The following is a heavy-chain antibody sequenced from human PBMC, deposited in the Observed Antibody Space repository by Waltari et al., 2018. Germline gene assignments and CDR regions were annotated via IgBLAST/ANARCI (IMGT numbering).Heavy chain of an antibody. CDR2: VGGVAWGCE. Sequence: QVQVVESGGGVVQPGKSLRLSCAASGFTFSSFAMHWVRQAPGTGLGWVAGVPGKGGGWGGVGGVAWGCEYLSESGRGRFTSSRGNSKNAGYLQMNSLRAEDTAVYYCGKGGPGGGDNTIIDYWGQGTLVTVSS. V-gene: IGHV3-33*06. D-gene: IGHD3-9*01. CDR3: GKGGPGGGDNTIIDY. J-gene: IGHJ4*02. CDR1: GFTFSSFA.